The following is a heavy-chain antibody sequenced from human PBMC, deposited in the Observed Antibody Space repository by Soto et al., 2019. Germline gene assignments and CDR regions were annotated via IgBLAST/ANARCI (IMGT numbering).Heavy chain of an antibody. J-gene: IGHJ6*02. V-gene: IGHV7-4-1*01. CDR2: INTNTGNP. CDR1: GYTFTSYA. CDR3: AREAAAGPPSYGMDV. D-gene: IGHD6-13*01. Sequence: QVQLVQSGSELKKPGASVKVSCKASGYTFTSYAMNWVRQAPGQGLEWMGWINTNTGNPTYAQDFTAQLVFSLDTSVSTAYLQICSLKAEDTAVYYCAREAAAGPPSYGMDVWGQGTTVTVSS.